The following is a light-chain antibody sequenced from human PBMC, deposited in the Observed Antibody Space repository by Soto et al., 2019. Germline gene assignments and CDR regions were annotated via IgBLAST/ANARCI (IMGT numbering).Light chain of an antibody. Sequence: EIVLTQSPGTLSLSPGERATLSCRASQSLTNNYLAWYQQKPGQAPRLLIYAASSRATGIPDRFSGSGSETDFTLTISRLEPEDFAVYYCQQYGSSLPFTFGGGTNVEIK. J-gene: IGKJ4*01. CDR1: QSLTNNY. CDR3: QQYGSSLPFT. CDR2: AAS. V-gene: IGKV3-20*01.